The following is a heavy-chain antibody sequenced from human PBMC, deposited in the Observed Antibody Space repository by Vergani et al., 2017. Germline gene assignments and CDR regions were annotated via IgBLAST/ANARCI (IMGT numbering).Heavy chain of an antibody. D-gene: IGHD3-22*01. CDR1: GGSISSYY. J-gene: IGHJ4*02. Sequence: QVQLQESGPGLVKPSETLSLTCTVSGGSISSYYWSWIRQPPGKGLEWIGYIYYSWSTNYNPSLKSRVTISVDTSKNQFSLKLSSVTAADTAVYYCARDKYYYDSSGYTDWGQGTLVTVSS. V-gene: IGHV4-59*01. CDR3: ARDKYYYDSSGYTD. CDR2: IYYSWST.